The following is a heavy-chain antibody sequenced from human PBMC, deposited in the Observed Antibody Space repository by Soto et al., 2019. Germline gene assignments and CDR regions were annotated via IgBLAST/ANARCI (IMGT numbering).Heavy chain of an antibody. J-gene: IGHJ3*02. Sequence: SETLSLTCTVSGGSVSSGSYYWSWIRQPPGKGLDWIGYIYYSGSTNYNPSLKSRVTISVHTSKNQFSLKLSSVTAADTAVYYGARETGTTVGAFDIWGQGTMVTFSS. CDR3: ARETGTTVGAFDI. D-gene: IGHD1-7*01. CDR2: IYYSGST. V-gene: IGHV4-61*01. CDR1: GGSVSSGSYY.